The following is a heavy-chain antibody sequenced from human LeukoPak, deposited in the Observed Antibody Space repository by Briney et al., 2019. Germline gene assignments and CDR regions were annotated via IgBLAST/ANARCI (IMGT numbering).Heavy chain of an antibody. V-gene: IGHV4-39*01. CDR1: DDSISSSTYY. Sequence: SETLSLTCTVSDDSISSSTYYWGWIRQPPGKGLEWIGSIYYSGGTYYNPSLKSRVTISADMSKNQFSLKLRSVTAADMAIYYCANTNPRDWFDSWGQGALVTVSS. CDR3: ANTNPRDWFDS. J-gene: IGHJ5*01. D-gene: IGHD2-2*01. CDR2: IYYSGGT.